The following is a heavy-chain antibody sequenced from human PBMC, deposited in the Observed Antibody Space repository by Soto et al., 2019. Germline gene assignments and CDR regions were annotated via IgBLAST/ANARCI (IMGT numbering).Heavy chain of an antibody. CDR2: IKQDGRET. Sequence: EVQLVESGGGLIQPGGSLRLSCAASGVTFSSYWMSWVRQAPGKALECVANIKQDGRETYYVDSVKGRFTISRDNANSALYLQMDSLGAEDTAVYYCARGTSHYNYVHVWYWGQGTHVIVAS. D-gene: IGHD3-16*01. V-gene: IGHV3-7*03. CDR1: GVTFSSYW. CDR3: ARGTSHYNYVHVWY. J-gene: IGHJ4*02.